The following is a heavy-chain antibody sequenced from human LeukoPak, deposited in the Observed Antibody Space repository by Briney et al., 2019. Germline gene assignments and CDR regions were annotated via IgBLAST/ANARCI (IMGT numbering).Heavy chain of an antibody. Sequence: PSETLSLTCAVYGGSFSGYYWSWIRQPPGKGLEWIGSIYYSGSTYYNPSLKSRVTISVDTSKNQFSLKLSSVTAADTAVYYCARQVRTRKHLTGYHGAPDYWGQGTLVTVSS. CDR2: IYYSGST. CDR3: ARQVRTRKHLTGYHGAPDY. V-gene: IGHV4-34*01. CDR1: GGSFSGYY. D-gene: IGHD3-9*01. J-gene: IGHJ4*02.